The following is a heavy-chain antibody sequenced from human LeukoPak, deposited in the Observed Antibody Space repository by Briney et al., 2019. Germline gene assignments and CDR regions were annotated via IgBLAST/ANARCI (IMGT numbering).Heavy chain of an antibody. Sequence: SETLSLTCTVSGGSISSYYWSWIRQPAGKGLVWIGRIYTSGSTNYNPSLKSRVTMSVDASKNQFSLKLSSVTAADTAVYYCARDFPGYCSSTSCHDAFDIWGQGTMVTVSS. CDR1: GGSISSYY. V-gene: IGHV4-4*07. J-gene: IGHJ3*02. D-gene: IGHD2-2*01. CDR3: ARDFPGYCSSTSCHDAFDI. CDR2: IYTSGST.